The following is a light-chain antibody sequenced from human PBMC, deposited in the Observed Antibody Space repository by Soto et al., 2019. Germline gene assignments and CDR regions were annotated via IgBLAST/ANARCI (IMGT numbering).Light chain of an antibody. Sequence: DIQVTQSPSSVSASVGDRVTITFLASQDIAGYLDWYQHKTGRTPELLIHGASRLQSGVPARLSGSGYGTDFTLSINSLQHEDFATYYCQQAYSSPITFGHGTRLEIK. CDR1: QDIAGY. CDR3: QQAYSSPIT. CDR2: GAS. J-gene: IGKJ5*01. V-gene: IGKV1D-12*01.